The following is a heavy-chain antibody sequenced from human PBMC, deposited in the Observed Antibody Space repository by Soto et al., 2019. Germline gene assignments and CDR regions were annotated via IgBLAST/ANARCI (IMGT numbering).Heavy chain of an antibody. D-gene: IGHD1-26*01. J-gene: IGHJ4*02. Sequence: PSETLSLTCTVSGGSISSYYWSWIRQPPGKGLEWIGYIYYSGSTNYNPSLKSRVTISVDTSKNQFSLKLSSVTAADTAVYYCAIHADGWELRYFDYWGQGTLVTVPQ. V-gene: IGHV4-59*08. CDR1: GGSISSYY. CDR3: AIHADGWELRYFDY. CDR2: IYYSGST.